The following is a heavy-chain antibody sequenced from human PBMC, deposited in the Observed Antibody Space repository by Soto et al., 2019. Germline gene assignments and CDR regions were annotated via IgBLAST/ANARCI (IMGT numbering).Heavy chain of an antibody. J-gene: IGHJ6*02. CDR3: AREAESVVGASYYYFYGMDV. V-gene: IGHV3-30*09. CDR1: VFTFSNYA. CDR2: ISSAGSNR. D-gene: IGHD1-26*01. Sequence: WWSLRLSCSASVFTFSNYAIHWFRQAPGKGLEWLALISSAGSNRYYADSVMGRFAISRDNSKSTSYLQMNSLRTEDTAVYFCAREAESVVGASYYYFYGMDVWGQGTTVTVSS.